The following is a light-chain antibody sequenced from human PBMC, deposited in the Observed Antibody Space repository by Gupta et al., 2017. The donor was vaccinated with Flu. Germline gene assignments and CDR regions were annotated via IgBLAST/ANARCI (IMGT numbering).Light chain of an antibody. CDR3: QQYNRYSYT. J-gene: IGKJ2*01. V-gene: IGKV1-5*03. CDR1: QSISNY. Sequence: DIQMTQSPSTLSASIGDRVTITCRANQSISNYLAWYQQKPGKAPKLLIYKASALESGVPSRFSGSGSGAEFTLTITGLQPDDFATYYCQQYNRYSYTFGQGTKLEIK. CDR2: KAS.